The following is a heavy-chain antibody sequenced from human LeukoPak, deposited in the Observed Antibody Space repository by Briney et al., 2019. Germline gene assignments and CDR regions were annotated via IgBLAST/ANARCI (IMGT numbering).Heavy chain of an antibody. D-gene: IGHD3-3*01. J-gene: IGHJ6*03. Sequence: PSETLSLTCAVYGGSFSGYYWSWIRQPPGKGLEWIWETNHSGSTNYNPSLKSRVTISVDTSKNQFSLKLSSVTAADTAVYYCARVTTGNYDFWSGYPFYYMDVWGKGTTVTVSS. CDR3: ARVTTGNYDFWSGYPFYYMDV. CDR1: GGSFSGYY. CDR2: TNHSGST. V-gene: IGHV4-34*01.